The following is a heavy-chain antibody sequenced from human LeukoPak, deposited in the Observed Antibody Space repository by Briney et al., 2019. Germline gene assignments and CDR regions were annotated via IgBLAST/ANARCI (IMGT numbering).Heavy chain of an antibody. J-gene: IGHJ5*02. Sequence: SVKVSCKASGGTFSSYAIIWVRQAPGQGLEWMGGIIPIFGTANYAQKFQGRVTITADESTSTAYMELSSLRSEDTAVYYCARGSSRLGQSNWFDPWGQGTLVTVSS. CDR2: IIPIFGTA. CDR3: ARGSSRLGQSNWFDP. V-gene: IGHV1-69*13. D-gene: IGHD6-19*01. CDR1: GGTFSSYA.